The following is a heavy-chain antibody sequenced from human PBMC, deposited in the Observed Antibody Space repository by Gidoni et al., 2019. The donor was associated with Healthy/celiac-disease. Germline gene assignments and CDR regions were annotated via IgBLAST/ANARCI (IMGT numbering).Heavy chain of an antibody. Sequence: EVQLFESGGGLVQPGGSLRLSCAASGFTFSSYAMSWVRQAPGKGLEWVSAISGRGGSTYYADSVKGRFTNSRDNSKNTLYLQMNSLRAEETAVYYCAKDLFKGSSYYYDSSGHEIDYWGQGTLVTVSS. CDR2: ISGRGGST. D-gene: IGHD3-22*01. CDR1: GFTFSSYA. J-gene: IGHJ4*02. CDR3: AKDLFKGSSYYYDSSGHEIDY. V-gene: IGHV3-23*01.